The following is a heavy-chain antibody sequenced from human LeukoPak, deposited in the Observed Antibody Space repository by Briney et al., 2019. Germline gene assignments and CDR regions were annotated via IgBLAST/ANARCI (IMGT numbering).Heavy chain of an antibody. CDR3: TRIDPLGFFDQ. Sequence: SETLSLTCIVSGAFTSRYYWSWVRQPLGQGLEWIGNIFYSGKSKYNPSLTSRISMSVDTSKTQFSLELTSVTAAETAVYYCTRIDPLGFFDQWGPGTLVTVSS. CDR2: IFYSGKS. CDR1: GAFTSRYY. V-gene: IGHV4-59*08. J-gene: IGHJ4*02. D-gene: IGHD6-25*01.